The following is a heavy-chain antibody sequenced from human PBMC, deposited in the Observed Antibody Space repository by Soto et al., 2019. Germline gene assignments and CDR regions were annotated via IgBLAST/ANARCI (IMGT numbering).Heavy chain of an antibody. Sequence: PSETLSLTXAVYGGSFSGYYWSWIRQPPGKGLEWIGEINHSGSTNYNPSLKSRVTISVDTSKNQFSLKLSSVTAADTAVYYCARHHTDIVVVPAAIEGGYYYYGMDVWGQGTTVTVSS. CDR1: GGSFSGYY. D-gene: IGHD2-2*02. CDR2: INHSGST. J-gene: IGHJ6*02. V-gene: IGHV4-34*01. CDR3: ARHHTDIVVVPAAIEGGYYYYGMDV.